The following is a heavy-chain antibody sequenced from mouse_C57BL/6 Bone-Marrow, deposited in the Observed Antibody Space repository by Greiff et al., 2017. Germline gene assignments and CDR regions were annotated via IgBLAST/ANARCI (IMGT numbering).Heavy chain of an antibody. V-gene: IGHV1-64*01. CDR2: IPPNSGST. CDR3: ARRGNWGYAMDY. J-gene: IGHJ4*01. CDR1: GYTFTSYW. D-gene: IGHD4-1*02. Sequence: VQLQQPGAELVKPGASVKLSCKASGYTFTSYWMPWVKQRPGQGLEWIGMIPPNSGSTNYNEKFKSKAPLTVDKSSSTAYMQLSSLTSEDSAVYYCARRGNWGYAMDYWGQGTSVTVAS.